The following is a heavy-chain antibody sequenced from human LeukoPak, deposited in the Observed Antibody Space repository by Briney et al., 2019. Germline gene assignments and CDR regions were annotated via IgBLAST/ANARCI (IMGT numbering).Heavy chain of an antibody. J-gene: IGHJ4*02. Sequence: PGGSLRLSCAASGFPFRSYAMHWVRQAPGKGLEWVADISYDGSNKYYADSVKGRFTISRDNSKNTLYLQMSSLRAEDTAVYYCARATLAAAGDYYFDYWGQGTLVTVSS. D-gene: IGHD6-13*01. CDR2: ISYDGSNK. CDR3: ARATLAAAGDYYFDY. V-gene: IGHV3-30-3*01. CDR1: GFPFRSYA.